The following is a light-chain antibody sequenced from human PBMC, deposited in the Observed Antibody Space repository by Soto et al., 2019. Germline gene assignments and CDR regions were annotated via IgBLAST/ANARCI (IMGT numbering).Light chain of an antibody. J-gene: IGKJ2*01. V-gene: IGKV1-5*03. CDR2: KAS. Sequence: DIQMTQSPSTLSASVGDRVTISCRASQNVGDWLACYQQKPGKAPKVLIYKASTLETGVPSRFSGSGSGTEFALTVSSLQPDDFAPYYCQQYNTFSTFGQGTKLEIK. CDR3: QQYNTFST. CDR1: QNVGDW.